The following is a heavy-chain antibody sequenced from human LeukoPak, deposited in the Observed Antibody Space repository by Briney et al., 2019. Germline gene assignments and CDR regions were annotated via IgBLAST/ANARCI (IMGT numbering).Heavy chain of an antibody. J-gene: IGHJ4*02. CDR1: GFTFSSYS. V-gene: IGHV3-21*01. Sequence: GGSLRLSCAASGFTFSSYSMNWVRQAPGKGLEWGSSISSSSSYIYYADSVRGRFTSSRDNAKNSLYLQMNSLRAEDTAVYYCARRWSYYDSSGYFDYWGQGTLVTVSS. CDR3: ARRWSYYDSSGYFDY. CDR2: ISSSSSYI. D-gene: IGHD3-22*01.